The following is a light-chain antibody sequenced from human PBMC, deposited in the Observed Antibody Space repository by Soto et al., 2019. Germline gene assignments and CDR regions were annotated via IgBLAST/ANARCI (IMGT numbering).Light chain of an antibody. CDR3: QQYGSSPPIT. Sequence: EIVVTQSPATLSVSPGARVPLSCRARQSVSSNYLAWYQQNPGQAPRLLIYGASSRATGIPDRCSGSGSGTDFTLTISRLEPEDFAVYYCQQYGSSPPITFGQGTRLEIK. J-gene: IGKJ5*01. CDR2: GAS. V-gene: IGKV3-20*01. CDR1: QSVSSNY.